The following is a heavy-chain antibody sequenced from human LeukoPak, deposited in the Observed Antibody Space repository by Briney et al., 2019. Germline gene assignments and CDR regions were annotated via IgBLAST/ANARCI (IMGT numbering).Heavy chain of an antibody. CDR2: IYHSGST. D-gene: IGHD3-22*01. J-gene: IGHJ4*02. Sequence: SETLSLTCTVSGYSISSGYYWGWIRQPPGKGLEWIGSIYHSGSTYYNPSLKSRVTISVDTSKNQLSLKLTSVTAADTAVYYCASTDSSGYYGPYDYWGQGTLVTVSS. V-gene: IGHV4-38-2*02. CDR3: ASTDSSGYYGPYDY. CDR1: GYSISSGYY.